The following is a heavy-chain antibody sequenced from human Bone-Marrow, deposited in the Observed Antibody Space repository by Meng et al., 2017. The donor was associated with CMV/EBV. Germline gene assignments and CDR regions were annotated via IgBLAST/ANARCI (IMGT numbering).Heavy chain of an antibody. J-gene: IGHJ4*02. CDR2: IRYNGEDE. CDR3: AKVEGSYAADY. Sequence: GGSLRLSCAASGFTFDDYGMEWVRQAPGKGLEWVAFIRYNGEDEYYADSVKGRFTISRDNSKSTLYLQMNSLRAEDTGVYYCAKVEGSYAADYWGQGTLVTVSS. V-gene: IGHV3-30*02. D-gene: IGHD3-16*01. CDR1: GFTFDDYG.